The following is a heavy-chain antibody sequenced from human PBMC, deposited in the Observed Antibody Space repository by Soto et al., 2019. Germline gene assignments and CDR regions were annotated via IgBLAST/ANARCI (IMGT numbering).Heavy chain of an antibody. CDR3: ARDGDKMDIVVVPAAIDRGPPGDYFDY. J-gene: IGHJ4*02. D-gene: IGHD2-2*03. V-gene: IGHV3-21*01. CDR1: GFTFSSYS. CDR2: ISSSSSYI. Sequence: EVQLVESGGGLVKPGGSLRLSCAASGFTFSSYSMNWVRQAPGKGLEWVSSISSSSSYIYYADSVKGRFTISRDNAKKSLYLQMNSLRAEDTAVYYCARDGDKMDIVVVPAAIDRGPPGDYFDYWGQGTLVTVSS.